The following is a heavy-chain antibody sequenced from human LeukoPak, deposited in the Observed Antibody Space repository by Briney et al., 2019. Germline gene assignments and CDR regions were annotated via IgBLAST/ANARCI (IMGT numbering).Heavy chain of an antibody. V-gene: IGHV3-23*01. J-gene: IGHJ4*02. CDR1: GFSFSSHW. Sequence: PGGSLRLSCAASGFSFSSHWMSWVRQAPGKGLEWVSAISGSGGSTYYADSVKGRFTISRDNSKNTLYLQMNSLRAEDTAVYYCAKDGGDGDYDYWGQGTLVTVSS. CDR2: ISGSGGST. CDR3: AKDGGDGDYDY. D-gene: IGHD4-17*01.